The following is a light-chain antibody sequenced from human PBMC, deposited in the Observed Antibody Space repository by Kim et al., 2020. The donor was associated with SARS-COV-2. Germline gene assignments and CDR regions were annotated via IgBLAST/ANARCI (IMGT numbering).Light chain of an antibody. V-gene: IGKV3-15*01. CDR3: QQYNNWPPWT. Sequence: SPGERATLSCRASQSVSSNLASYQQKPGQPPRLLIYGASTRATGIPARFSGSGSGTEFTLTISSLQSEDFSVYYCQQYNNWPPWTFGQGTKVDIK. CDR2: GAS. CDR1: QSVSSN. J-gene: IGKJ1*01.